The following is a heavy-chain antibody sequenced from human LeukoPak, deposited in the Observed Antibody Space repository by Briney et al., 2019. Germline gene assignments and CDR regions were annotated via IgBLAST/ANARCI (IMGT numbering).Heavy chain of an antibody. J-gene: IGHJ6*03. CDR1: GFNFHNFA. Sequence: GGSLRLSCEASGFNFHNFAMHWVRQAPGKGLEWVAVISNDERSKYYSDSVKGRFTISRDNAKKTLYLQMNSLRAEDTGIYYCARARAFGVYYMDVWGKGTTVTVSS. CDR3: ARARAFGVYYMDV. V-gene: IGHV3-30*04. D-gene: IGHD3-3*01. CDR2: ISNDERSK.